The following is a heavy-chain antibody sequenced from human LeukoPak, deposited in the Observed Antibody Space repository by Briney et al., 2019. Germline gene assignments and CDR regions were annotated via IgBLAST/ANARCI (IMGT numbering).Heavy chain of an antibody. V-gene: IGHV1-18*01. CDR3: ASVDSGSYLTGAFDI. D-gene: IGHD1-26*01. CDR1: GYTCTSYG. Sequence: ASVKVSCKASGYTCTSYGISWVRQAPGQGLEWMGWISAYNGNTNYAQKLQGRVTMTTDTSTSTAYMELRSLRSDDTAVYYCASVDSGSYLTGAFDIWGQGTMVTVSS. J-gene: IGHJ3*02. CDR2: ISAYNGNT.